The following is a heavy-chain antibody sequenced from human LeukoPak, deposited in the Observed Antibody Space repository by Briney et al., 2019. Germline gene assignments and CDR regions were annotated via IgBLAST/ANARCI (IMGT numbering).Heavy chain of an antibody. D-gene: IGHD6-19*01. Sequence: GGSLRLSCAASGFTVSSNYMSWVRQAPGKGLEWVSVIYSGGSTYYADSVKGRFTISRDNSKNTLYLQMNSLRAEDTAVYYCASNPPAYSSGWYTYGMDVWGQGTTVTVS. CDR2: IYSGGST. CDR1: GFTVSSNY. CDR3: ASNPPAYSSGWYTYGMDV. V-gene: IGHV3-66*01. J-gene: IGHJ6*02.